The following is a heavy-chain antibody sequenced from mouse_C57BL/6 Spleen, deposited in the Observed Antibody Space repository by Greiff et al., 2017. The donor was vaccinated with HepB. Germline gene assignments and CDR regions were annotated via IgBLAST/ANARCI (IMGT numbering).Heavy chain of an antibody. CDR2: IYPRSGNT. CDR1: GYTFTSYG. V-gene: IGHV1-81*01. J-gene: IGHJ4*01. D-gene: IGHD1-1*01. Sequence: VKLVESGAELARPGASVKLSCKASGYTFTSYGISWVKQRTGQGLEWIGEIYPRSGNTYYNEKFKGKATLTADKSSSTAYMELRSLTSEDSAVYFCARSITTVVEDAMDYWGQGTSVTVSS. CDR3: ARSITTVVEDAMDY.